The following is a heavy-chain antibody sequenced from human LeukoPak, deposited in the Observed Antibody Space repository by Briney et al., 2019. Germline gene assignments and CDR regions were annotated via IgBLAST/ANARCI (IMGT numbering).Heavy chain of an antibody. D-gene: IGHD5-24*01. CDR2: IGSSDTTI. V-gene: IGHV3-48*04. Sequence: PGGSLRLSCAASGFTFSSYWMSWVRQAPGKGLEWVSYIGSSDTTIYYADSVKGRFTISRDNAKNSLYLQMNSLRAEDTAVYYCARDRRDAYSQNFDYWGQGTLVTVSS. J-gene: IGHJ4*02. CDR3: ARDRRDAYSQNFDY. CDR1: GFTFSSYW.